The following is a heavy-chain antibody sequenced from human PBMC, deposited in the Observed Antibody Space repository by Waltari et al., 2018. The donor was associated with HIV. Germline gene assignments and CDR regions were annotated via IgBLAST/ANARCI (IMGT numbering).Heavy chain of an antibody. Sequence: QVQLQESGPGLVKPSETLSLTCTVSGGSISSYYWSWIRQPPGKGLEWIGYIYYSGGTNDNPSLKSRVTISVDTSKNQFSLKLSSVTAADTAVYYCARSGSYRGYFDYWGQGTLVTVSS. CDR1: GGSISSYY. CDR3: ARSGSYRGYFDY. D-gene: IGHD1-26*01. V-gene: IGHV4-59*01. CDR2: IYYSGGT. J-gene: IGHJ4*02.